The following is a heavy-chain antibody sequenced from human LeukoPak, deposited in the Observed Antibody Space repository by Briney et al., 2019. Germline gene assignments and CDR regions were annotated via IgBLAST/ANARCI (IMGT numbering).Heavy chain of an antibody. D-gene: IGHD4-17*01. CDR3: ARHAEYGDYHQNWFDP. CDR2: IYYSGST. CDR1: GGSISSYY. V-gene: IGHV4-59*08. Sequence: PSETLSLTCTVSGGSISSYYWSWIRQPPGKGLEWIGYIYYSGSTNYNPSLKSRVTISVDTSKNQFSLKLSSVTAADTAVYYCARHAEYGDYHQNWFDPWGQGTLVTVSS. J-gene: IGHJ5*02.